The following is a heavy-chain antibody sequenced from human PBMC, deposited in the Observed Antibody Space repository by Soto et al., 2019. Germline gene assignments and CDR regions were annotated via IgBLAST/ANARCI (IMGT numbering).Heavy chain of an antibody. CDR1: GGFISSGGYH. CDR2: IYYSGGT. CDR3: ASFSNIAARPSY. D-gene: IGHD6-6*01. Sequence: SETLSLTCSVSGGFISSGGYHWSWIRQHPGKGLEWIGYIYYSGGTYYNPSLKSRVTISVDTSKNQFSLKLSSVTAADTAVYYCASFSNIAARPSYWGQGALVTVSS. J-gene: IGHJ4*02. V-gene: IGHV4-31*03.